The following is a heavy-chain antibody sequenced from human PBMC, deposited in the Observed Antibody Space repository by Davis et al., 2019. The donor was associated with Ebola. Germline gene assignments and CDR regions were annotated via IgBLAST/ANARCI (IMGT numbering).Heavy chain of an antibody. Sequence: GESLKISCAASGFTFSTYWMSWVRQAPGKGLEWVSTLGLSDDKYYADSVKGRFTISRDNSKNTLHLQMNSLRVEDTAIYYCAKDTSNIWFDIWGQGTNVTVSS. V-gene: IGHV3-23*01. J-gene: IGHJ3*02. CDR2: LGLSDDK. CDR3: AKDTSNIWFDI. CDR1: GFTFSTYW. D-gene: IGHD1-26*01.